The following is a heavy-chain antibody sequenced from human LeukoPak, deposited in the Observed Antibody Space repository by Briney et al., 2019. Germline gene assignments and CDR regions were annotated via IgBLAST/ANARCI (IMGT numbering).Heavy chain of an antibody. CDR3: ARDLRVFRGIAAAGGWGFDP. V-gene: IGHV3-30*03. CDR2: ISSDGSNK. CDR1: AFTFSNYG. J-gene: IGHJ5*02. Sequence: AGGSLRLSCAASAFTFSNYGMHWVRQAPGKGLEWVAVISSDGSNKYYAASVKGRFTISRDNSKNTLYLQMNSLRAEDTAVYYCARDLRVFRGIAAAGGWGFDPWGQGTLVTVSS. D-gene: IGHD6-13*01.